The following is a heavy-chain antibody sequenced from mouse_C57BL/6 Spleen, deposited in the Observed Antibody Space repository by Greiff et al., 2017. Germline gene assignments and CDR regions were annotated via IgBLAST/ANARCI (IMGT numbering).Heavy chain of an antibody. Sequence: VLGVESGPELVQPGASVKISCKASGYAFSSSWMNWVKQRPGKGLEWIGRIYPGDGDTNYNGKFKGKATLTAYKSTSTAYMQLSSLTSEDSAVYICARSSYYDYDVGFAYWGQGTLLTVSA. CDR3: ARSSYYDYDVGFAY. D-gene: IGHD2-4*01. V-gene: IGHV1-82*01. CDR2: IYPGDGDT. CDR1: GYAFSSSW. J-gene: IGHJ3*01.